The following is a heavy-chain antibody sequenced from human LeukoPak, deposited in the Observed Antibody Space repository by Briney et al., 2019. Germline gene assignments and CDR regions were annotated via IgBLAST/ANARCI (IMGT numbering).Heavy chain of an antibody. CDR3: ATRLGYCSSTSCYMGYFQH. V-gene: IGHV4-30-2*01. CDR1: GGSISSGGYY. CDR2: IYHSGST. D-gene: IGHD2-2*02. Sequence: SRTLSLTCTVSGGSISSGGYYWSWIRQPPGKGLEWIGYIYHSGSTYYNPSLKSRVTISVDTSKNQFSLKLSSVTAADTAVYYCATRLGYCSSTSCYMGYFQHWGQGTLVTVSS. J-gene: IGHJ1*01.